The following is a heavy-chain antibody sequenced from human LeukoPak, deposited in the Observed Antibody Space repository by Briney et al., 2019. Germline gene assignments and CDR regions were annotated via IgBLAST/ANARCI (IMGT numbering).Heavy chain of an antibody. Sequence: SETLSLTCTVSGGSISSSSHYWGWIRQPPGKGLEWIGEIYHSGSTNYNPSLKSRVTISVDKSKNQFSLKLSSVTAADTAVYYCASILLHYYDSSGYYRNAFDIWDQGTMVTVSS. CDR1: GGSISSSSHY. CDR3: ASILLHYYDSSGYYRNAFDI. CDR2: IYHSGST. D-gene: IGHD3-22*01. J-gene: IGHJ3*02. V-gene: IGHV4-39*07.